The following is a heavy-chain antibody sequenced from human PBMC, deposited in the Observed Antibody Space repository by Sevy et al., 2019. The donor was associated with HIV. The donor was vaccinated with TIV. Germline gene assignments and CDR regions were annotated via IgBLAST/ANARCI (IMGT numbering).Heavy chain of an antibody. CDR1: GGSISSYY. V-gene: IGHV4-59*01. CDR3: AGGGNSGFDY. J-gene: IGHJ4*02. CDR2: IYYSGST. Sequence: SETLSLTCTVSGGSISSYYWSWIRQPPGKGLEWIGYIYYSGSTNYNPSLKSRVTISVDTSKNQFSLKLSSVTASDTGVYYWAGGGNSGFDYWGQGTLVTVSS. D-gene: IGHD4-4*01.